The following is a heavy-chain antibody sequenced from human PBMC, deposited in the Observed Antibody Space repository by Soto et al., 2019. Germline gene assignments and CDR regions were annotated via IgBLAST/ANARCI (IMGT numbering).Heavy chain of an antibody. CDR2: IWYDGSNT. D-gene: IGHD3-9*01. Sequence: QVQVVESGGGVVQPGRSLRVSCAASGFTFSNYVMHWVRQAPGKGLEWVAVIWYDGSNTYYADSVKGRFTISRDNSKNTLYLQMNSLRAEDTAVYYCAGSLRFFDWLPLDYWGQGTLVTVSS. V-gene: IGHV3-33*01. CDR3: AGSLRFFDWLPLDY. J-gene: IGHJ4*02. CDR1: GFTFSNYV.